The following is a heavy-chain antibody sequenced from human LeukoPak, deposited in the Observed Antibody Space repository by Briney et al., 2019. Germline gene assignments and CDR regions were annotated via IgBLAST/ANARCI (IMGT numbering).Heavy chain of an antibody. V-gene: IGHV3-73*01. J-gene: IGHJ4*02. CDR3: TGPNWGGG. CDR2: IRSKANTYAT. D-gene: IGHD7-27*01. CDR1: GFTFSGSA. Sequence: GGSLRLSCAASGFTFSGSAMHWVRQASGKGLEWVGRIRSKANTYATAYAASVKGRFTISRDDSKNTAYLQMNSLKTEDTAVYYGTGPNWGGGWGQGTLVTVSS.